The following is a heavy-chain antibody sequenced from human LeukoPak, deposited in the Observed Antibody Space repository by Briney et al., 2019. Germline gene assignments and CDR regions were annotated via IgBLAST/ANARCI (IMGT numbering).Heavy chain of an antibody. Sequence: SVKVSCKASGGTFINYSITWVRQAPGQGPEWMGRIIPIIGMEDYAQKFQGRVTITADKSTSTAYMELSSLRSEDTAVYYCARMHTYYYGSGSKLFDYWGQGTLATVSS. CDR1: GGTFINYS. D-gene: IGHD3-10*01. J-gene: IGHJ4*02. CDR2: IIPIIGME. V-gene: IGHV1-69*02. CDR3: ARMHTYYYGSGSKLFDY.